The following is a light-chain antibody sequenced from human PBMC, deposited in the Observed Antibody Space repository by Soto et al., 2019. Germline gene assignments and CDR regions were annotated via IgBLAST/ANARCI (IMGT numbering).Light chain of an antibody. CDR2: DAS. J-gene: IGKJ4*01. CDR3: QQYNFWPPLT. CDR1: QSVNSN. V-gene: IGKV3-15*01. Sequence: EIVMTQSPATLSVSPGERATLSCRASQSVNSNLAWYRQKPGQAPRLLISDASTRATGVTARFSGSGSGTEFTLTISSLQSEDSGIYSCQQYNFWPPLTFGGGTKVEIK.